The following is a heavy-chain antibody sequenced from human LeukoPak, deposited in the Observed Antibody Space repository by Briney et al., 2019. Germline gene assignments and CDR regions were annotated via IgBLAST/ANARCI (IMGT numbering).Heavy chain of an antibody. J-gene: IGHJ4*02. Sequence: ESLRLSCAASGFTFSSNWMHWVRQAPGKGLVWVSRINRDGSSTMYADSVKGRFTSFRDNAKNTLYLQMNSLTAEDTAVYYCARDLWGAGDCWGQGTLVTVS. V-gene: IGHV3-74*03. CDR3: ARDLWGAGDC. CDR1: GFTFSSNW. D-gene: IGHD1-26*01. CDR2: INRDGSST.